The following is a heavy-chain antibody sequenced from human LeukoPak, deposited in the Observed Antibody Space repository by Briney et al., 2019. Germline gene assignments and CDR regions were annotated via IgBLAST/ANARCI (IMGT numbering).Heavy chain of an antibody. D-gene: IGHD3-22*01. V-gene: IGHV5-51*01. Sequence: GESLKISCKASGYTFTTYWIGWVRQMPGKGLEWMGIIYPGDSDTRYSPSFQGQVTISADKSISTAYLQWSSLKASDTAMYYCARQDYYDSSGYGFDYWGQGTLVTVSS. CDR2: IYPGDSDT. CDR1: GYTFTTYW. J-gene: IGHJ4*02. CDR3: ARQDYYDSSGYGFDY.